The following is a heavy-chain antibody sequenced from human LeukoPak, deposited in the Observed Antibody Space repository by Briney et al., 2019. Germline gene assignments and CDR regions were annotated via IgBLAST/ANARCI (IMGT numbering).Heavy chain of an antibody. Sequence: ASVKVSCKASGYTFTSYGISWVRQAPGQGLEWMGWISAYNGNTNYAQKLQGRVTMTTDTSTSTAYMELRSLRSDDTAVYYCARDRLLRAYYYDSSGPRPLDVWGKGTTVTVSS. D-gene: IGHD3-22*01. CDR3: ARDRLLRAYYYDSSGPRPLDV. V-gene: IGHV1-18*01. CDR2: ISAYNGNT. CDR1: GYTFTSYG. J-gene: IGHJ6*04.